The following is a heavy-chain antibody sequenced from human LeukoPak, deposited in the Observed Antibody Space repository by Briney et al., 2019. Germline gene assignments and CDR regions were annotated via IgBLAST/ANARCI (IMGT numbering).Heavy chain of an antibody. D-gene: IGHD6-13*01. CDR2: IYPGDSDT. Sequence: GESLKISCKGSGYSFTSYWIGWVRQMPGKGLEWMGIIYPGDSDTRYSPSFHGQVTISADKSISTAYLQWSSLNASDPTMYYCARLVTAGHLYYGMDVWGQGTTVTVSS. V-gene: IGHV5-51*01. CDR1: GYSFTSYW. J-gene: IGHJ6*02. CDR3: ARLVTAGHLYYGMDV.